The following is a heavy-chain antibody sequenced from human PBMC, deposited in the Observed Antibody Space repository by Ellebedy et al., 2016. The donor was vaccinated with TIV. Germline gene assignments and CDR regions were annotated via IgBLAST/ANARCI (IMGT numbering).Heavy chain of an antibody. CDR2: ITNDYGNT. Sequence: ASVKVSCXASSYTFTTYTINWVRQAPGQGLEWLGWITNDYGNTNYAPKFQGRVTMTIDTSTSTAYMELGSLTSDDTAVYFCARGLYDMGVWGQGTTVTVSS. CDR3: ARGLYDMGV. CDR1: SYTFTTYT. J-gene: IGHJ6*02. V-gene: IGHV1-18*04.